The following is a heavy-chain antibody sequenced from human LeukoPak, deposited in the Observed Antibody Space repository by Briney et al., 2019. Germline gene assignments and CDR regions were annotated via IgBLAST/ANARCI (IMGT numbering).Heavy chain of an antibody. V-gene: IGHV1-69*04. CDR3: AMIAAAGTGVDY. J-gene: IGHJ4*02. Sequence: SVKVSCKASGGTLSSYAISWVRQAPGQGLEWMGRIIPILGIANYAQKFQGRVTITADKSTSTAYMELSSLRSEDTAVYYCAMIAAAGTGVDYWGQGTLVTASS. CDR2: IIPILGIA. CDR1: GGTLSSYA. D-gene: IGHD6-13*01.